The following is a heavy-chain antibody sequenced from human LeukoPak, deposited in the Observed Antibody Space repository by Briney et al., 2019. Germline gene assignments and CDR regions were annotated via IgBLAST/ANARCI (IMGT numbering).Heavy chain of an antibody. CDR1: GFTFSSHW. J-gene: IGHJ2*01. CDR3: ARPRGEQWLVRPNWYFDL. CDR2: INSDGSST. D-gene: IGHD6-19*01. Sequence: GGSLRLSCAASGFTFSSHWMHWVRQAPGKGLVWVSRINSDGSSTSYADSVKGRFTISRDNAKNTLYLQMNSLRAEDTAVYYCARPRGEQWLVRPNWYFDLWGRGTLVTVSS. V-gene: IGHV3-74*01.